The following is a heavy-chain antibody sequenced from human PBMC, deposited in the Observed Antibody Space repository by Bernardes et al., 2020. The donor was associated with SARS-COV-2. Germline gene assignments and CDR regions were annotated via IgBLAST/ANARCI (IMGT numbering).Heavy chain of an antibody. CDR1: GGSISSCSYY. D-gene: IGHD3-22*01. CDR2: IYHSGST. V-gene: IGHV4-39*01. J-gene: IGHJ4*02. Sequence: SETLSLTCIVSGGSISSCSYYWGWVRQPPGPGLEWIGSIYHSGSTYYNPSLKSRVTISVDTSKNQFSLRLSSVTAADTAVYYCARKMYYYDSSGYPRLYFDYWGQGTLVTVSS. CDR3: ARKMYYYDSSGYPRLYFDY.